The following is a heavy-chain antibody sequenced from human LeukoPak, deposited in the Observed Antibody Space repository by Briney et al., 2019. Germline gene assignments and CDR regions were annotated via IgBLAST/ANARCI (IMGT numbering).Heavy chain of an antibody. CDR1: GWSFNDHY. V-gene: IGHV4-34*01. CDR3: ARGQVPAARGYNRFDP. Sequence: SETLSLTCTVYGWSFNDHYWNWIRQPPGKGLEWIGEINARGDTNFNPSLKSRVTISVDTSKNQFSLTLTSMIAADTAVYYCARGQVPAARGYNRFDPWGQGT. D-gene: IGHD2-2*01. CDR2: INARGDT. J-gene: IGHJ5*02.